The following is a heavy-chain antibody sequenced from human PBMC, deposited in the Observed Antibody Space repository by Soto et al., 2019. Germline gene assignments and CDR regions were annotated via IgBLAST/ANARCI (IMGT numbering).Heavy chain of an antibody. D-gene: IGHD2-2*01. V-gene: IGHV4-34*01. CDR2: INHSGST. Sequence: QVQLQQWGAGLLKPSETLSLTCAVYGGSFSGYYWSWIRQPPGKGLEWIGEINHSGSTNYNPSLKRRVTISVDTSKNQVSRKVSSVTAADTAVYYCARGIVPAGRARFDYWGQGTLVTVSS. CDR3: ARGIVPAGRARFDY. CDR1: GGSFSGYY. J-gene: IGHJ4*02.